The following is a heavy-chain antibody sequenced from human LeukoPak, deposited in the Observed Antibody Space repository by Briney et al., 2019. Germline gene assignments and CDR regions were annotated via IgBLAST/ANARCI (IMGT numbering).Heavy chain of an antibody. J-gene: IGHJ3*02. D-gene: IGHD6-6*01. CDR3: ARGKGIAARPNRDAFDI. V-gene: IGHV4-61*02. CDR1: GGSISSGSYY. Sequence: SETLSLTCTVSGGSISSGSYYWSWIRQPAGKGLGWIGRIYTSGSTNYNPSLKSRVTISVDTSKNQFSLKLSSVTAADTAVYYCARGKGIAARPNRDAFDIWGQGTMVTVSS. CDR2: IYTSGST.